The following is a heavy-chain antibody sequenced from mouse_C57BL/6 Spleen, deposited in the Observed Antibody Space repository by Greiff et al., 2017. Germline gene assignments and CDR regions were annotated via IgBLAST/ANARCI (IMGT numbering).Heavy chain of an antibody. D-gene: IGHD1-1*01. V-gene: IGHV3-6*01. CDR3: ARDYGSRDWYFDV. J-gene: IGHJ1*03. Sequence: DVKLQESGPGLVKPSQSLSLTCSVTGYSITSGYYWNWIRQFPGNKLEWMGYISYDGSHKYNPSLKNRISITRDTSKNQFFLKLNSVTTEDTATYYCARDYGSRDWYFDVWGTGTTVTVSS. CDR2: ISYDGSH. CDR1: GYSITSGYY.